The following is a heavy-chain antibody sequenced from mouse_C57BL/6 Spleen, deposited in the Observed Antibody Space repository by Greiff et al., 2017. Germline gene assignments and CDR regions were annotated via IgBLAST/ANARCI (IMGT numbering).Heavy chain of an antibody. D-gene: IGHD2-2*01. CDR2: IYPGYGDT. CDR1: FYSFIIYF. V-gene: IGHV1-80*01. J-gene: IGHJ3*01. CDR3: ARGGNGYDPY. Sequence: QVQLKESGAELLPPLDPLPPCLTSSFYSFIIYFINWVKQRPGQGLEWIGQIYPGYGDTNYNGKFKGKATLTADKSSSTAYMQLSRLTSEYSAVYFCARGGNGYDPYWGQGTLVTVSA.